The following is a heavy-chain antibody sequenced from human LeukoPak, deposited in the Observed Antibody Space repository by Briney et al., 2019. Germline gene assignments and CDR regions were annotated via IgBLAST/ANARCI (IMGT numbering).Heavy chain of an antibody. V-gene: IGHV1-2*02. CDR2: INPNSGGT. CDR1: GYTFTGYY. J-gene: IGHJ4*02. D-gene: IGHD6-19*01. CDR3: ARDALGYSSGWPLGYFDY. Sequence: ASVKVSCKASGYTFTGYYMHWVRQAPGQGLEWMGWINPNSGGTNYAQKFQGRVTMTRDTSISTAYMELSRLRSEDTDVYYCARDALGYSSGWPLGYFDYWGQGTLVTVSS.